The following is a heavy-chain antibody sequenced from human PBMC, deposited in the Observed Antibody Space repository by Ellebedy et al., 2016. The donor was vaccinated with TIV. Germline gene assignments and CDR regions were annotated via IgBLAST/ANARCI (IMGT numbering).Heavy chain of an antibody. CDR1: GLTLSSYW. CDR3: ASGYSYSYNPRDY. V-gene: IGHV3-74*01. D-gene: IGHD5-18*01. J-gene: IGHJ4*02. CDR2: INSDGSST. Sequence: GESLKISCAASGLTLSSYWMHWVRQVPGKGRGRVSRINSDGSSTSYADSVKGRFTISRDNAKNTLYLQINSLRAEDTAVYYYASGYSYSYNPRDYWGQGTLVTVSS.